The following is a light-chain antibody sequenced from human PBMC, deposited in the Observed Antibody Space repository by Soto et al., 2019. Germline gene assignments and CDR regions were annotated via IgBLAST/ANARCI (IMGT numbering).Light chain of an antibody. V-gene: IGLV2-14*01. Sequence: QSVLTQPASVSGPPGQSITISCTGTSSDVGGYNYVSWYQQHPGKAPKLMIYDVSNRPSGVSNRFSGSKSGNTASLTISGLQAEDEADYYCSSYTSSSVVFGGGTKLTVL. CDR3: SSYTSSSVV. CDR2: DVS. J-gene: IGLJ2*01. CDR1: SSDVGGYNY.